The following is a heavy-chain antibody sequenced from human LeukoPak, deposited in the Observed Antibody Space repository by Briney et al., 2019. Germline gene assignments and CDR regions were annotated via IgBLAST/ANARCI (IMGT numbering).Heavy chain of an antibody. CDR3: ARHTRYYYGSGSSNWFDP. J-gene: IGHJ5*02. D-gene: IGHD3-10*01. CDR1: GYSISSGYF. V-gene: IGHV4-38-2*02. Sequence: PSETLSLTCTVSGYSISSGYFWGWIRQPPGKGLEWIGSIYYSGSTYYNPSLKSRVTISVDTSKNQFSLKLSSVTAADTAVYYCARHTRYYYGSGSSNWFDPWGQGTLVTVSS. CDR2: IYYSGST.